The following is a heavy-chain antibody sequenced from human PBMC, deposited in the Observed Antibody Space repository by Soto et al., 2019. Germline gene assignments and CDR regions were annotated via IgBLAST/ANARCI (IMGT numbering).Heavy chain of an antibody. D-gene: IGHD6-13*01. J-gene: IGHJ4*02. CDR2: ISGSGGAT. V-gene: IGHV3-23*01. Sequence: PGESLKISCVVSGFIPSSYAMSWVRQAPGKGLEWVSGISGSGGATSYADSVKGRFTIPRDNSKNTLYLRMNSLSAEDTAIYYCAKDAIMVSSSFNYFDFWGQGALVTVSS. CDR1: GFIPSSYA. CDR3: AKDAIMVSSSFNYFDF.